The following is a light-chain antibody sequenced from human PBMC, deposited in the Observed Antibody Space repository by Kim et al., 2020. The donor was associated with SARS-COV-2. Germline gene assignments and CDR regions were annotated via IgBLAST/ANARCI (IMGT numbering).Light chain of an antibody. J-gene: IGKJ4*01. Sequence: SPRERATLSCRASQSVSSYLAWYQQKPGQAPRLLIYDASNRATGIPARFSGSGSGTDFTPTISSLEPEDFAGYYCQQRSNWPPRLTFGGGTKVEI. CDR2: DAS. CDR3: QQRSNWPPRLT. CDR1: QSVSSY. V-gene: IGKV3-11*01.